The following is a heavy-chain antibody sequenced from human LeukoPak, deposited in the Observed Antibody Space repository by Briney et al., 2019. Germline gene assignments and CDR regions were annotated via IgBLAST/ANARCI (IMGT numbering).Heavy chain of an antibody. D-gene: IGHD1-14*01. CDR1: GGSFSGYY. V-gene: IGHV4-34*01. CDR2: INHSGST. J-gene: IGHJ6*02. CDR3: ARWYSDGMDV. Sequence: SETLSLTCAVYGGSFSGYYWSWIRQPPGKGLEWIGEINHSGSTNYNPSFKSRVTISVDTSKNQFSLKLGSVTAADTAVYYCARWYSDGMDVWGQGTTVTVSS.